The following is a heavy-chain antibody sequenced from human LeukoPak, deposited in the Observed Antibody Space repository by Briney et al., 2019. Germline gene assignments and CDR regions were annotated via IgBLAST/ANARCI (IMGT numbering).Heavy chain of an antibody. D-gene: IGHD2-21*02. CDR3: TRDNGGDWYAFDI. V-gene: IGHV4-4*07. J-gene: IGHJ3*02. CDR1: GASISSYY. Sequence: PSETLSLTCTVSGASISSYYWSWIRQPAGKGLEWIGRLYTGGSTNHNPSLKSRVTMSVDTSKNQFSLKLSSVTAADTALYYCTRDNGGDWYAFDIWGQGTVVTVSS. CDR2: LYTGGST.